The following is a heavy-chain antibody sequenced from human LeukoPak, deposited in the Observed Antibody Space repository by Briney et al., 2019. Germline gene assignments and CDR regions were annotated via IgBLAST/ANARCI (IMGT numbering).Heavy chain of an antibody. CDR2: ISPTGSTT. J-gene: IGHJ4*02. V-gene: IGHV3-74*01. CDR3: ARGPNSNWSGLDF. CDR1: GFSFSGHW. D-gene: IGHD6-6*01. Sequence: GGSLRLSCTASGFSFSGHWMHWARQLPGKGLVWVSRISPTGSTTSYADSVKGRFTVSRDNAKNALYLQVNNLRAEDTAVYYRARGPNSNWSGLDFWGQGTLLTVSS.